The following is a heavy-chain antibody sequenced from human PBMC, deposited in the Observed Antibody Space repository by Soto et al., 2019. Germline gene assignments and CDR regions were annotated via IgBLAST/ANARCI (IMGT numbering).Heavy chain of an antibody. CDR3: VRRHVSATGIDWSDP. J-gene: IGHJ5*02. V-gene: IGHV1-3*01. CDR2: INAANGDT. CDR1: GYTFTSYG. Sequence: QVQLVQSGTEVKKPGASVKVSCKASGYTFTSYGIHWVRQAPGQRLEWMGWINAANGDTKYSPKFQGRGTLPGDTSASTAYRGLSSLRSEDRAVYYCVRRHVSATGIDWSDPGGQGPLVTVSS. D-gene: IGHD6-13*01.